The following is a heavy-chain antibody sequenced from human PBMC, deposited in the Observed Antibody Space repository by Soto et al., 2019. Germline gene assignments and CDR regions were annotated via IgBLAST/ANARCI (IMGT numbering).Heavy chain of an antibody. V-gene: IGHV3-23*01. J-gene: IGHJ4*02. D-gene: IGHD2-2*01. Sequence: EVQLLESGGGLVQPGGSLRLSCAASGFTFSSYAMSWVRQAPGKGLEWVSSISGNGGSTNYADSVKGRFTISRDNSKNTLYLQVNSLRAEDTAIYYCAKDRGGYCTSTTCYGGGSFDYWGQGTLVTVSS. CDR3: AKDRGGYCTSTTCYGGGSFDY. CDR2: ISGNGGST. CDR1: GFTFSSYA.